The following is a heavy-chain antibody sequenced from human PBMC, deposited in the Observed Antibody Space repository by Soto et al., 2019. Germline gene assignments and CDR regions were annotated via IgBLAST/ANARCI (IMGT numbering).Heavy chain of an antibody. CDR3: ASRLRIDAFDI. V-gene: IGHV4-59*08. Sequence: QVQLQESGPGLVKPSETLSLTCTVSSGSISRYYWTWIRQPPGKGLEWIGYISYSGSTNYNPSLRSRVPIPAAPSKTRSPVKLSFVPAAATALYDWASRLRIDAFDIWAQGQWSPSLQ. CDR2: ISYSGST. D-gene: IGHD5-18*01. CDR1: SGSISRYY. J-gene: IGHJ3*02.